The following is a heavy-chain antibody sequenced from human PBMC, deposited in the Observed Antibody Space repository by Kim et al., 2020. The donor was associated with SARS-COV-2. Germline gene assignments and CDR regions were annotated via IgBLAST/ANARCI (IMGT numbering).Heavy chain of an antibody. V-gene: IGHV4-59*01. CDR1: GGSISSYY. CDR3: ARAPLLVGASPLLIDY. J-gene: IGHJ4*02. CDR2: IYYSGST. Sequence: SETLSLTCTVSGGSISSYYWSWIRQPPGKGLEWIGYIYYSGSTNYNPSLKSRVTISVDTSKNQFSLKLSSVTAADTAVYYCARAPLLVGASPLLIDYWGQGTLVTVSS. D-gene: IGHD1-26*01.